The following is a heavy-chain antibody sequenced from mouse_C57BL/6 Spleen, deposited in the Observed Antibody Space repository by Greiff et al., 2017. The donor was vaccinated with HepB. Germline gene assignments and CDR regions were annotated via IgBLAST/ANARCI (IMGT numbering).Heavy chain of an antibody. CDR1: GYTFTSYW. Sequence: QVQLKESGAELVRPGSSVKLSCKASGYTFTSYWMHWVKQRPIQGLEWIGNIDPSDSETHYNQKFKDKATLTVDKSSSTAYMQLSSLTSEDSAVYYCARREGDYAMDYWGQGTSVTVSS. J-gene: IGHJ4*01. CDR2: IDPSDSET. CDR3: ARREGDYAMDY. V-gene: IGHV1-52*01.